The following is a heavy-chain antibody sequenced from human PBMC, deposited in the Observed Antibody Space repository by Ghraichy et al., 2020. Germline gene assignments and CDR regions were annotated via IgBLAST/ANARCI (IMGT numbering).Heavy chain of an antibody. J-gene: IGHJ3*01. V-gene: IGHV3-7*01. CDR2: INQDGSDD. CDR3: ARGAGITVALDV. D-gene: IGHD6-25*01. Sequence: GGSLRLTCAASGFSFSSYWMTWVRQAPGKGLEWVANINQDGSDDFCVDSLKGRFTISRDNGKDSLYLQINSLRVEDTAVYYCARGAGITVALDVWGHGTRVSVSS. CDR1: GFSFSSYW.